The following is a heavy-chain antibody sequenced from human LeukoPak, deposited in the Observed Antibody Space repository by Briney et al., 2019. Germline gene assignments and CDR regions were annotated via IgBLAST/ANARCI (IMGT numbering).Heavy chain of an antibody. V-gene: IGHV3-15*01. CDR2: IKSKTDGGTT. J-gene: IGHJ3*02. CDR3: SKHYYDSSGYPYFGAFDM. CDR1: GFTFSSYS. Sequence: GGTLRLSCAASGFTFSSYSMNWVRQAPGKGLEWVGRIKSKTDGGTTDYAAPVKGRFTISRDDSKNTLYLQMNSLKTEDTAVYYCSKHYYDSSGYPYFGAFDMWGQGTMVTVSS. D-gene: IGHD3-22*01.